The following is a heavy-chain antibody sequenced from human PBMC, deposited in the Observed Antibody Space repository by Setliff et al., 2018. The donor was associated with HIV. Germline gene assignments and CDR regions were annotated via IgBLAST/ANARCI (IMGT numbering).Heavy chain of an antibody. CDR1: GFTFSVHY. Sequence: GSLRLSCAASGFTFSVHYIDWVRQASGKGLEWVGRIKTQPSNYATAYGASMEGRFTISRDDSKSTAYLQLSSLKVDDTAMYFCAASADGDCATTSCTNWFDPWGQGTLVTVSS. J-gene: IGHJ5*02. D-gene: IGHD2-21*01. CDR2: IKTQPSNYAT. V-gene: IGHV3-73*01. CDR3: AASADGDCATTSCTNWFDP.